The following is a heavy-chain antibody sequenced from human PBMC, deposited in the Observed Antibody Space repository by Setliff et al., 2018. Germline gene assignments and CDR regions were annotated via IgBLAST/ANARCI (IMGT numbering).Heavy chain of an antibody. Sequence: ASVKVSCKASGYTFTSYYIHWVRQAPGQGLEWMGVINPKNGGATYPQNPQGRVTMTRDTSMSTVYMELCSLRFEDTAVYYCARGRAGGRGFTFGAIYYYYGMDVWGQGTTVTVSS. CDR3: ARGRAGGRGFTFGAIYYYYGMDV. J-gene: IGHJ6*02. D-gene: IGHD3-16*01. CDR2: INPKNGGA. CDR1: GYTFTSYY. V-gene: IGHV1-46*01.